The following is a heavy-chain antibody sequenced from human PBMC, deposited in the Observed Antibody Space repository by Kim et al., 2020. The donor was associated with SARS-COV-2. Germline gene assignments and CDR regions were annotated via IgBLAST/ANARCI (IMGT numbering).Heavy chain of an antibody. CDR2: VSGSTTFK. CDR3: ARWRGRRGIGERIEGYDSGLYV. D-gene: IGHD3-16*01. CDR1: GFTFSRHA. Sequence: GGSLRLSCTASGFTFSRHAIDWVRQAPGKGLEWVSPVSGSTTFKNYAESVRGRFTISRDTSTKTMSLQMTGLRVEDTAAYYCARWRGRRGIGERIEGYDSGLYVWGEGTTVIVSS. J-gene: IGHJ6*04. V-gene: IGHV3-21*04.